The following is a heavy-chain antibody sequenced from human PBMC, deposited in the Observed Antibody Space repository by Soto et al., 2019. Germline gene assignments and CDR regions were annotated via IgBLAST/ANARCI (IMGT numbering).Heavy chain of an antibody. Sequence: PGGSLRLSCAASGFTFSSYAMHWVRQAPGKGLEWVAVISYDGSNKYYADSVKGRFTISRDNSKNTLYLQMNSLRAEDTAVYYRARARLLHGPFDYWGQGTLVTVSS. V-gene: IGHV3-30-3*01. CDR1: GFTFSSYA. CDR3: ARARLLHGPFDY. CDR2: ISYDGSNK. D-gene: IGHD3-22*01. J-gene: IGHJ4*02.